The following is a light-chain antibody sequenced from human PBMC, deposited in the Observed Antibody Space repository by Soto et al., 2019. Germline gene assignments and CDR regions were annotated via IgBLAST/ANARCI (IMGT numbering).Light chain of an antibody. V-gene: IGKV3-20*01. J-gene: IGKJ1*01. Sequence: EIVLTQSPGTLSLSPGERATLSCRTSHSVDSTHLAWYQQKPGQAPRLLIYGASGRATGIPDRFGGSGSGTDFTLTISRLEPEDFAVYYCQNYGDSRTFVQWTKVEVK. CDR1: HSVDSTH. CDR3: QNYGDSRT. CDR2: GAS.